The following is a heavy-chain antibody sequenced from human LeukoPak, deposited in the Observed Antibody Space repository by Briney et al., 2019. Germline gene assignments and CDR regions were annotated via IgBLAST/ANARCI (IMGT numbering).Heavy chain of an antibody. CDR2: ISGSGGST. D-gene: IGHD3-22*01. V-gene: IGHV3-23*01. CDR3: ARAGYYDSSGYYSPVDY. J-gene: IGHJ4*02. CDR1: GFTFGSYA. Sequence: GGSLRLSCAASGFTFGSYAMSWVRQAPGKGLEWVSAISGSGGSTYNADSVKGRFTISRDNSKNTLYLQMNSLRAEDTAVYYCARAGYYDSSGYYSPVDYWGQGTLVTVSS.